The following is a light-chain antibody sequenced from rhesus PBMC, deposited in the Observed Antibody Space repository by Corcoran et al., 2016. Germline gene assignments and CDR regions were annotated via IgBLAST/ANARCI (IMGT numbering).Light chain of an antibody. V-gene: IGKV3-24*04. Sequence: EIVVTQSPATLSLSPGERATLSCRASQSVDSYLAWYQQKPGQAPGLLIYGESSRATGIPDRVRGSGSGTDVTLTHSSLEPEDVGVYYCQQSSDFWTFGQGTKVEIK. CDR1: QSVDSY. J-gene: IGKJ1*01. CDR2: GES. CDR3: QQSSDFWT.